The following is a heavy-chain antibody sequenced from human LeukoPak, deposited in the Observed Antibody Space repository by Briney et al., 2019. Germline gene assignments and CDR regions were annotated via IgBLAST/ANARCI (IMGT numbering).Heavy chain of an antibody. Sequence: ASVKFSCKASGYTFTSYDINWVRQATGQGLEWMGWMNPNSGNTGYAQKFQGRVTITRDTSASTAYMELSSLRSEDTAVYYCARSWGGWYEDYWGQGTLVTVSS. CDR2: MNPNSGNT. CDR1: GYTFTSYD. J-gene: IGHJ4*02. D-gene: IGHD6-19*01. CDR3: ARSWGGWYEDY. V-gene: IGHV1-8*01.